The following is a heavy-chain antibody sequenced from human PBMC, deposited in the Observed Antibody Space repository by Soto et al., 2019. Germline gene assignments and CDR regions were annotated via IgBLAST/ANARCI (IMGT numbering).Heavy chain of an antibody. CDR1: GYSFTNYW. Sequence: PGESLKISCKASGYSFTNYWIVWVRQMPGKGLEWMGIIYPGDSDTRYSPSFQGQVTISADKSISTAYLQWSSLKASDTAMYYCARQLDSSGYYWVIWGQGTMVTVSS. CDR3: ARQLDSSGYYWVI. V-gene: IGHV5-51*01. J-gene: IGHJ3*02. CDR2: IYPGDSDT. D-gene: IGHD3-22*01.